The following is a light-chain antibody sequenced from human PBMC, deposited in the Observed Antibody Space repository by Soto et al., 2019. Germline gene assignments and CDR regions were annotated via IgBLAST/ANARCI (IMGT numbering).Light chain of an antibody. CDR2: SND. V-gene: IGLV1-44*01. J-gene: IGLJ3*02. Sequence: QPVLTQPPSASGTPGQRVTMSCSGSSSNIGSNTVNWYQQLPGTAPKLLIYSNDQRPSGVPARFSGSKSGTSASLAISGLQSEDEADYYCAAWDDSLNAWVFGGGTKLTVL. CDR1: SSNIGSNT. CDR3: AAWDDSLNAWV.